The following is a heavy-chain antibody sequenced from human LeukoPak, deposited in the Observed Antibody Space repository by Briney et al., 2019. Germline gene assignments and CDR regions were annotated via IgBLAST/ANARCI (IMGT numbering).Heavy chain of an antibody. J-gene: IGHJ3*02. CDR1: GYTFTGYY. CDR2: INPNSGGT. D-gene: IGHD1-26*01. V-gene: IGHV1-2*02. Sequence: ASVKVSCKASGYTFTGYYMNWVRQAPGQGLEWMGWINPNSGGTNYAQRFQGRVTMTRDTSISTAYMELSRLRSDDTAVYYCASGIKSILVGAHDAFDIWGQGTMVTVSS. CDR3: ASGIKSILVGAHDAFDI.